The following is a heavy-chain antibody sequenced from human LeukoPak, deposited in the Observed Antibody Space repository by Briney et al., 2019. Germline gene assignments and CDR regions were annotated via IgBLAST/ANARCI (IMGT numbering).Heavy chain of an antibody. Sequence: SETLSLTCTVSGGSITNYYWSWIRQPPGKGLERIGYIYYSGSTNYNPSHQSRVTISVDTSKNQFSLRLSSVTAADTAIYYCARDPSALAGFFDYWGQGTLVTVSS. D-gene: IGHD6-19*01. CDR1: GGSITNYY. V-gene: IGHV4-59*01. CDR3: ARDPSALAGFFDY. CDR2: IYYSGST. J-gene: IGHJ4*02.